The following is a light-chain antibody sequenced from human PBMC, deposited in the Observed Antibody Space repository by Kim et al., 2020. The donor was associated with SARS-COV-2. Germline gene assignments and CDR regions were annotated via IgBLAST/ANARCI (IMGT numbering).Light chain of an antibody. Sequence: AAVGDRVTITCRASQSISSWLAWYQQKPGKAPKLLIYDASSLESGVPSRFSGSGSGTEFTLTISSLQPDDFATYYCQQYNSYSPTFGQGTKVDIK. CDR1: QSISSW. V-gene: IGKV1-5*01. J-gene: IGKJ1*01. CDR2: DAS. CDR3: QQYNSYSPT.